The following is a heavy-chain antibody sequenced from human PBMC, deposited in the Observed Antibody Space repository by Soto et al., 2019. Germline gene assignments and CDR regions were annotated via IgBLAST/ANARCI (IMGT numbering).Heavy chain of an antibody. J-gene: IGHJ6*02. CDR2: INHRGSS. CDR3: AMSDYSNSLYLLAV. V-gene: IGHV4-34*01. CDR1: GGSLGGDY. D-gene: IGHD6-6*01. Sequence: PWETLSLTCAVNGGSLGGDYWSWIRQSPGKGLEWIGEINHRGSSDYNPSLKSRVTISIDASKNHVTLELTSVTAAATAVYYCAMSDYSNSLYLLAVSAQGTAVTVSS.